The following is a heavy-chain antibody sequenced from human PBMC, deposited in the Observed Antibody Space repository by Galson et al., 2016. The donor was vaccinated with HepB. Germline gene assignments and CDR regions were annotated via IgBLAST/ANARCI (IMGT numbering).Heavy chain of an antibody. Sequence: SVKVSCKASGYTFTDYYIHWVRQTPGQGLERMGWINPNNGGTNYAQRFQDWVTMTRDTSISTAYMELSRLKSDDTAVYYCARGPGTKFDYWGQGTLVTVSS. CDR1: GYTFTDYY. J-gene: IGHJ4*02. CDR3: ARGPGTKFDY. V-gene: IGHV1-2*04. D-gene: IGHD1-26*01. CDR2: INPNNGGT.